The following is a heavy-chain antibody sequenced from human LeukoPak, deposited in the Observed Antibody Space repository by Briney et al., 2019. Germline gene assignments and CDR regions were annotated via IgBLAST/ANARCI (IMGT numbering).Heavy chain of an antibody. D-gene: IGHD1-26*01. CDR3: AKGGRSEWELRIDAFDI. CDR1: GFTFSSYG. J-gene: IGHJ3*02. V-gene: IGHV3-23*01. Sequence: PGGSLRLSCAASGFTFSSYGVSWVRQAPGKGLEWVSAISGSGGSTYYADSVKGRFTISRDNSKNTLYLQMNSLRAEDTAVYYCAKGGRSEWELRIDAFDIWGQGTMVTVSS. CDR2: ISGSGGST.